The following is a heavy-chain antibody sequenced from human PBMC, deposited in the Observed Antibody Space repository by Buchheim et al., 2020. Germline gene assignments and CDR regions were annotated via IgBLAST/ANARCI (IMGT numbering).Heavy chain of an antibody. CDR3: ASFAGDISSYYYFDY. Sequence: QVQLVESGGGVVQPGRSLRLSCAASGFTFSSYGMHWVRQAPGKGLEWVAVISYDGSNKYYADSVKGRFTISRDNSKNTLYLQMNSLRAEDTAVYYCASFAGDISSYYYFDYWGQGTL. CDR1: GFTFSSYG. V-gene: IGHV3-30*03. J-gene: IGHJ4*02. D-gene: IGHD6-13*01. CDR2: ISYDGSNK.